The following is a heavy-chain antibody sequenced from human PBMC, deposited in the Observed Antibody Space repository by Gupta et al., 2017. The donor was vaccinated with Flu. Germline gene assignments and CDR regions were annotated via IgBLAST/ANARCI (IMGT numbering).Heavy chain of an antibody. CDR2: VDHSGHT. CDR3: ARSGNYSTLDS. V-gene: IGHV4-34*01. J-gene: IGHJ4*02. Sequence: QVRLQQWGAGLLKPSETLSLTCAVYGGPFREYYWVWVRQPPGKGLEWLGEVDHSGHTNYNPSFKSRVIVSADPSKNQFSLKMTSVSAADTVLYYCARSGNYSTLDSWGQGTLVTPSS. D-gene: IGHD2-15*01. CDR1: GGPFREYY.